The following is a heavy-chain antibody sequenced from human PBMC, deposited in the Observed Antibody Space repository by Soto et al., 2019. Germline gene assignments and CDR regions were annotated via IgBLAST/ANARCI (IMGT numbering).Heavy chain of an antibody. D-gene: IGHD3-10*01. Sequence: GASVKVSCKASGHTFTSYGISWVRQAPGQGLEWMGWISTYKGNANFAQILQGRVTMTTDTSTNTAYMELRSLTSDDTAVYYRARGDTMVRGVSIYYYYYGMDVWGQGTTVTVSS. CDR1: GHTFTSYG. CDR3: ARGDTMVRGVSIYYYYYGMDV. CDR2: ISTYKGNA. V-gene: IGHV1-18*01. J-gene: IGHJ6*02.